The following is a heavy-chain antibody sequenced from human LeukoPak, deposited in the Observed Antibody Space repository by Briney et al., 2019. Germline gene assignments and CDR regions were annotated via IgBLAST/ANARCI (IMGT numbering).Heavy chain of an antibody. CDR1: GFTFSSYW. Sequence: GGSLRLSCAASGFTFSSYWMHWVRHAPGKGLVWVSRINSDGSSTSYADSVKGRFTISRDNAKNTLYLQMNSLRAEDTAVYYCARAGDYGDSYFDYWGQGTLVTVSS. D-gene: IGHD4-17*01. CDR2: INSDGSST. CDR3: ARAGDYGDSYFDY. J-gene: IGHJ4*02. V-gene: IGHV3-74*01.